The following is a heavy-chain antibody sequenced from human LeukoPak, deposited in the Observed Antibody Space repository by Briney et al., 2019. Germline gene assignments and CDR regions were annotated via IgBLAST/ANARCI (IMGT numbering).Heavy chain of an antibody. CDR3: AKVPRLATGY. J-gene: IGHJ4*02. CDR2: SSDSSGST. Sequence: PVGSLRLSSAASGFTFGSYTMSSVRQAPGKGLEWVSFSSDSSGSTYYADSVKGRFTISRDNSKNALYLQMNSLRAEDTAVYYCAKVPRLATGYWGQGTLVTVSS. D-gene: IGHD5-12*01. CDR1: GFTFGSYT. V-gene: IGHV3-23*01.